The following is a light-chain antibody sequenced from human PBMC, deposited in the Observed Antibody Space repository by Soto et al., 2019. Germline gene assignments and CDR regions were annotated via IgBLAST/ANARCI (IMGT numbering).Light chain of an antibody. CDR3: QQYNNWPLT. CDR2: GAS. CDR1: QSVGSN. J-gene: IGKJ4*01. Sequence: EVEMTQSPAILSVSLGDRSTLTCRASQSVGSNLAWYQHKPGQAPRLLIYGASTMDTAIPARVSGSGYGTEFTLTISSLQPEDFAIYFCQQYNNWPLTFGGGTKVEIK. V-gene: IGKV3D-15*01.